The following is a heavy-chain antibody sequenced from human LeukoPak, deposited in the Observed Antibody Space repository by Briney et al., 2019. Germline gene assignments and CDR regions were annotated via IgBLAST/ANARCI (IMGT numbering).Heavy chain of an antibody. CDR1: GYTFTSYG. CDR3: ARDLPTPRNDAFDI. D-gene: IGHD2-15*01. J-gene: IGHJ3*02. CDR2: ISAYNGNT. Sequence: ASVKDSCKASGYTFTSYGISWVPHALGQGLEWMGWISAYNGNTNYAQKLQGRVTMTTDTSTSTAYMELRSLRSDDTAVYYCARDLPTPRNDAFDIWGQGTMVTVSS. V-gene: IGHV1-18*01.